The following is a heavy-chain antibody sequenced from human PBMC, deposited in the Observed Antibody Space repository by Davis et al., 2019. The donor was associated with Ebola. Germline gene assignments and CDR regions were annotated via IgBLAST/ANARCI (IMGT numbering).Heavy chain of an antibody. V-gene: IGHV1-69*02. CDR3: ARGGGSTQSGIDY. D-gene: IGHD3-16*01. J-gene: IGHJ4*02. Sequence: SVKVSCKASGGTFSRYTISWVRQAPGQGLEWMGRIIPLVGLANYAQKFQGRVTITADTSTSTAYMELRSLRSDDTAVYYCARGGGSTQSGIDYWGQGTLVTVSS. CDR2: IIPLVGLA. CDR1: GGTFSRYT.